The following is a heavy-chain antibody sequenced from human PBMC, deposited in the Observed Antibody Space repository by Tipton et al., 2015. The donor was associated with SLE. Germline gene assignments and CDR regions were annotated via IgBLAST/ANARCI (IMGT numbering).Heavy chain of an antibody. Sequence: QLVQSGAEVKKPGASVKVSCKASGYTFTSYGISWVRQAPGQGLEWMGWMNPNSGNTGYAQKFQGRVTMTRNTSISTAYMELSSLRSEDTAVYYCARASSGSYSDAFDIWGQGTMVTVSS. CDR2: MNPNSGNT. J-gene: IGHJ3*02. CDR1: GYTFTSYG. CDR3: ARASSGSYSDAFDI. D-gene: IGHD1-26*01. V-gene: IGHV1-8*02.